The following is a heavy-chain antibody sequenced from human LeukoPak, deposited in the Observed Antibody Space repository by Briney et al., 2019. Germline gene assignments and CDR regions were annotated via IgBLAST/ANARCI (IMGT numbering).Heavy chain of an antibody. CDR1: GFTFSNAW. V-gene: IGHV3-15*01. Sequence: GGSLRLSCAASGFTFSNAWMSWVRQAPGKGLEWVGRIKSKTDGGTTDYAAPVKGRFTISRDDSKNTLYLQMNSLKTEDTAVYYCTTVRFRGVIRWFDPWGQGTLVTVSS. J-gene: IGHJ5*02. D-gene: IGHD3-10*01. CDR3: TTVRFRGVIRWFDP. CDR2: IKSKTDGGTT.